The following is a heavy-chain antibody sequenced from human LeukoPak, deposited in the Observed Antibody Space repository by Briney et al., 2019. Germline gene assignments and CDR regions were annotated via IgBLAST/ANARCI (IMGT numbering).Heavy chain of an antibody. CDR2: IIPIFGTA. D-gene: IGHD5-18*01. V-gene: IGHV1-69*06. CDR3: ARHNTAMVSSGWFDP. J-gene: IGHJ5*02. Sequence: GASVKVSCKASGGTFSSYAISWVRQAPGQGLEWMGGIIPIFGTANYAQKFQGRVTITADKSTSTAYMELSSLRSEDTAVYYCARHNTAMVSSGWFDPWGQGTLVTVSS. CDR1: GGTFSSYA.